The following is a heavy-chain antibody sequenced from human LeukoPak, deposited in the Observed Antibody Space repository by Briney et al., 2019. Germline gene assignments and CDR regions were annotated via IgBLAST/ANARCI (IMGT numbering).Heavy chain of an antibody. CDR3: ARPFEKKIAVPDDF. CDR2: INPNSGGT. D-gene: IGHD1-14*01. Sequence: ASVKVSCKASGYTFTGYSIHWVRQAPGQGLEWMGWINPNSGGTIYAQKFQGRVTMTRNTSVSTAYMELSRLGSDDTAVYYCARPFEKKIAVPDDFWGQGTLVTVSS. J-gene: IGHJ4*02. V-gene: IGHV1-2*02. CDR1: GYTFTGYS.